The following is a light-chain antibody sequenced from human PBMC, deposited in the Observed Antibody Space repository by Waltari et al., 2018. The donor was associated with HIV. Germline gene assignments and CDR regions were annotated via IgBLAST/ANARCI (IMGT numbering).Light chain of an antibody. CDR3: QTWDTGIII. J-gene: IGLJ2*01. Sequence: QPVVTQSPSAAASLGASVKLTCTLSSGHSDYAIAWHQQHPQKGTRYLMRLNNDGSHYKGDGIPDRFSGSSSGAERYLIISSLQSGDEADYYCQTWDTGIIIFGGGTKLTVL. V-gene: IGLV4-69*01. CDR1: SGHSDYA. CDR2: LNNDGSH.